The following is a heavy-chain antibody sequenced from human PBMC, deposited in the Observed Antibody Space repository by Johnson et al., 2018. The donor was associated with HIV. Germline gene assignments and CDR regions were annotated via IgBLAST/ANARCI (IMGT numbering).Heavy chain of an antibody. J-gene: IGHJ3*02. D-gene: IGHD6-13*01. CDR3: ARGVYSSSWYGAFDI. V-gene: IGHV3-11*05. CDR2: ISGGSAGT. CDR1: GFTFSDYY. Sequence: QVQLVESGGGLVKPGGSLRLSCVGSGFTFSDYYMSWVRQAPGKGLEWIAYISGGSAGTFYADSVKGRFTISRDNSKNTLYLQMNSLRAEDTAVYYCARGVYSSSWYGAFDIWGQGTMVTVSS.